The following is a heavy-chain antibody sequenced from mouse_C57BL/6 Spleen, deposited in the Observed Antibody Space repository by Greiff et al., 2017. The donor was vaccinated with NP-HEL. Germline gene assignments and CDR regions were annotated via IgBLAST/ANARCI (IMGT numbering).Heavy chain of an antibody. CDR2: IYPGDGDP. D-gene: IGHD2-14*01. CDR3: SREYDDYAMDY. Sequence: QVQLQQSGPELVKPGASVKISCKASGYAFSSSWMNWVKQRPGKGLEWIGRIYPGDGDPNYNGKFKGKATLTADKSSSTAYMQLSSLTSEDSAVYFCSREYDDYAMDYWGQGTSVTVSS. CDR1: GYAFSSSW. V-gene: IGHV1-82*01. J-gene: IGHJ4*01.